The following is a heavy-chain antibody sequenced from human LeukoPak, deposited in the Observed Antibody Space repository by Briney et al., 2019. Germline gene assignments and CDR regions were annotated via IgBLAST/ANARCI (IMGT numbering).Heavy chain of an antibody. CDR1: GDTFSTYA. J-gene: IGHJ5*02. CDR3: VRGTGFSCSWPHH. D-gene: IGHD6-13*01. CDR2: INTNTGNP. Sequence: GASVKSSSKTSGDTFSTYAMNWGRHAPGQGLEWMGWINTNTGNPTYAQGFSGREVFFSGTSASTAYLRICSVMAEATAVYYCVRGTGFSCSWPHHWGQGTLVTVSS. V-gene: IGHV7-4-1*01.